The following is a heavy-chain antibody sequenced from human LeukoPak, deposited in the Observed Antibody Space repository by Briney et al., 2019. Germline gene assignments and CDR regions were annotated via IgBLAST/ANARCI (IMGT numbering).Heavy chain of an antibody. V-gene: IGHV4-59*01. CDR1: GGSISSYY. Sequence: SETLSLTCTVSGGSISSYYWSWIRQPPGKGLEWIGYIYYSGSTNYNPSLKSRVTISVDTSKNQFSLKLSSVTAADTAVYYCARGAVVTPYSYYYYGMDVWGQGTTVTVS. D-gene: IGHD4-23*01. J-gene: IGHJ6*02. CDR2: IYYSGST. CDR3: ARGAVVTPYSYYYYGMDV.